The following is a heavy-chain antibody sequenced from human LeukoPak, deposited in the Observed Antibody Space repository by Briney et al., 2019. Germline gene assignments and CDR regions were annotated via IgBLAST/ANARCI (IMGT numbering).Heavy chain of an antibody. J-gene: IGHJ3*02. CDR3: ARGSRDCSNGVCYAFDI. V-gene: IGHV3-21*01. D-gene: IGHD2-8*01. CDR1: GFTFSSNT. CDR2: ISSSSTYI. Sequence: GSLRLSCAASGFTFSSNTMNWVRQAPGKGLEWVSSISSSSTYIYHADSVKGRFTVSRDNAKKSLYLQMNSLRDEDTAVYYCARGSRDCSNGVCYAFDIWGQGTVVTVSS.